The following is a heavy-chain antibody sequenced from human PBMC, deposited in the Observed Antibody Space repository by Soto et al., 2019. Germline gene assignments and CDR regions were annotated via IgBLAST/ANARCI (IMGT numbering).Heavy chain of an antibody. J-gene: IGHJ4*02. V-gene: IGHV3-23*01. CDR3: AKDLPVTGPSYFDY. CDR2: ISGSGGTT. CDR1: GFTFSSYA. Sequence: VGSLRLSCAASGFTFSSYAMSWVRQAPGKGLEWVSTISGSGGTTNFADSVKGRFTISRDNSRNTLYLQMNSLRAEDTAVYYCAKDLPVTGPSYFDYWGQGTLVTVSP. D-gene: IGHD6-19*01.